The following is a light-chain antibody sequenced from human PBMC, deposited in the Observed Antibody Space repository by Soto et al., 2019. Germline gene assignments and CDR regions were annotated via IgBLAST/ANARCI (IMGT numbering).Light chain of an antibody. CDR1: QSVSSN. J-gene: IGKJ2*01. V-gene: IGKV3-15*01. CDR3: QKYNNWPPYT. Sequence: EIVMTQSPATLSVSPGERATLSCRASQSVSSNLARYQQKPGQAPRLLISGASTRATGIPARFSGSGSGTEFTLTISSLQSEDFAVYYCQKYNNWPPYTFGQGTKLEI. CDR2: GAS.